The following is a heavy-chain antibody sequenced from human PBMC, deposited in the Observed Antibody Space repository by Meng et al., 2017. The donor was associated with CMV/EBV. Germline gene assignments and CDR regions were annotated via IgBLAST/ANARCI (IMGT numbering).Heavy chain of an antibody. CDR2: ISSSGSTI. CDR1: GFTFSSYA. Sequence: GESLKISCAASGFTFSSYAMSWVRQAPGKGLEWVSYISSSGSTIYYADSVKGRFTISRDNAKNSLCLQMNSLRAEDTAVYYCARGEGYYYYYGMDVWGQGTTVTVSS. CDR3: ARGEGYYYYYGMDV. V-gene: IGHV3-48*04. J-gene: IGHJ6*02.